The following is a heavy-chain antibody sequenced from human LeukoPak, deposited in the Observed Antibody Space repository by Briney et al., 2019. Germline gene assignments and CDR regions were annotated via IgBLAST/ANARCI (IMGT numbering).Heavy chain of an antibody. CDR3: ARLESGTGYTDYYYYYMDV. V-gene: IGHV4-39*01. J-gene: IGHJ6*03. Sequence: PSETLSLTCTVSGGSISSSSYYWGWIRQPPGKGLEWIGSIYYSGSTYYNPSLKSRVTISVDTSKNQFSLKLSSVTAADTAVYYCARLESGTGYTDYYYYYMDVWGKGTTVTISS. D-gene: IGHD5-18*01. CDR2: IYYSGST. CDR1: GGSISSSSYY.